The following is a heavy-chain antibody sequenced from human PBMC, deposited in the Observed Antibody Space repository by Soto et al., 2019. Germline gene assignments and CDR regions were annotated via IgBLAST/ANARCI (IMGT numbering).Heavy chain of an antibody. CDR1: GYSFTSYW. CDR3: ARSQYSSSSSDY. D-gene: IGHD6-6*01. Sequence: GESLKISCKGSGYSFTSYWISWVRQMPGKGLEWMGRIDPSDSYTNYSPSFQGHVTISADKSISTAYLQWSSLKASDTAMYYCARSQYSSSSSDYWGQGTLVTVSS. J-gene: IGHJ4*02. V-gene: IGHV5-10-1*01. CDR2: IDPSDSYT.